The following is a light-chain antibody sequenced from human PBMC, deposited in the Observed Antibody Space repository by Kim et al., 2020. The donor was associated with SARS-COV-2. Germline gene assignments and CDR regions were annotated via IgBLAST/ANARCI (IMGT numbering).Light chain of an antibody. V-gene: IGKV3D-15*01. J-gene: IGKJ5*01. CDR2: GAS. CDR1: QSVSTG. CDR3: QQYKNWPPIT. Sequence: PGEGATSSCRASQSVSTGLAWYQQKSGQAPRLLIYGASTRATGIPARFSGSGSGTEFTLTISGLQSEDLAVYYCQQYKNWPPITFGQGTRLEIK.